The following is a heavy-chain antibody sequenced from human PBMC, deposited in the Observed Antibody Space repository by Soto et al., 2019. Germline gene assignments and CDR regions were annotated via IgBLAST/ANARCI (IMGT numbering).Heavy chain of an antibody. CDR2: IDSDGTST. J-gene: IGHJ5*02. Sequence: GGSLRLSCAGSGFTFSSYWMHWVRQVPGKGLLWVSRIDSDGTSTNYADSVKGRFTIARDNAKNTLYLQMNSLRAEDTGVYYCARVGGYNWFDTWGQGTLVTVS. CDR1: GFTFSSYW. V-gene: IGHV3-74*01. CDR3: ARVGGYNWFDT.